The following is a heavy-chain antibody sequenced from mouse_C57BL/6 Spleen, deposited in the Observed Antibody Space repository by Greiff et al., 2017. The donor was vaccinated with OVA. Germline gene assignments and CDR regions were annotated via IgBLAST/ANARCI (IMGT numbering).Heavy chain of an antibody. J-gene: IGHJ4*01. V-gene: IGHV5-17*01. D-gene: IGHD2-3*01. Sequence: EVKLMESEGGLVKPGGSLKLSCAASGFTFSDYGMHWVRQAPEKGLEWVAYISSGSSTIYYADTVKGRFTISRDNAKNTLFLQMTSLRSEDTAMDYCARLGPGYLGAMDYWGQGTSVTVSS. CDR3: ARLGPGYLGAMDY. CDR1: GFTFSDYG. CDR2: ISSGSSTI.